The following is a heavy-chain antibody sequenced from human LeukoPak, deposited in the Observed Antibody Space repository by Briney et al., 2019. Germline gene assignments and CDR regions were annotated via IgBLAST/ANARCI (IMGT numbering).Heavy chain of an antibody. J-gene: IGHJ4*02. CDR2: IWYDGSNK. CDR3: ARDRGLRLGDHPHY. V-gene: IGHV3-33*01. Sequence: PGRSLRLSCAASGFTFSSNGMHWVRQAPGKGLGWVAVIWYDGSNKYYADSVKGRFTISRDNSKNTLYLQMNSLRAEDTAVYYCARDRGLRLGDHPHYWGQGTLVTVSS. D-gene: IGHD3-16*01. CDR1: GFTFSSNG.